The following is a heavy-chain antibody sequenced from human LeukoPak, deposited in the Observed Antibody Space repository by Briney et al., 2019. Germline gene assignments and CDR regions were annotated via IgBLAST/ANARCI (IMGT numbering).Heavy chain of an antibody. Sequence: SETLSLTCTVSGGSISSYYWSWIRQPPGKGLEWIGCIYYSGSTNYNPSLKSRVTISVDTSKNQFSLKLSSVTAADTAVYYCASGSGHSYGSVNFDYWGQGTLVTVSS. V-gene: IGHV4-59*08. D-gene: IGHD5-18*01. J-gene: IGHJ4*02. CDR1: GGSISSYY. CDR3: ASGSGHSYGSVNFDY. CDR2: IYYSGST.